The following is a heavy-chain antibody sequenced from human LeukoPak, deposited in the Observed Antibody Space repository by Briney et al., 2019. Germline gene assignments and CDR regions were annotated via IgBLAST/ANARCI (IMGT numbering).Heavy chain of an antibody. Sequence: SETLSLTCAVYGGSFSGYYWGWIRQPPGKGLEWIGEINHSGSTNYNPSLKSRVTISVDTSKNQFSLKLSSVTAADTAVYYCARHIGDYNLFDYWGQGTLVTVSS. D-gene: IGHD4-17*01. V-gene: IGHV4-34*01. CDR2: INHSGST. J-gene: IGHJ4*02. CDR3: ARHIGDYNLFDY. CDR1: GGSFSGYY.